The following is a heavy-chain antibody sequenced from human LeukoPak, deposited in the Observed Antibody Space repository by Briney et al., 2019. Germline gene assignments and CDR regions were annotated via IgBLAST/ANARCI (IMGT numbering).Heavy chain of an antibody. J-gene: IGHJ6*02. CDR2: MNPKRGNT. D-gene: IGHD6-13*01. V-gene: IGHV1-8*01. CDR3: ARGGSSSSFYNNYGMDV. CDR1: GYSLTRFD. Sequence: ASVKVCCKASGYSLTRFDTNRVGQAAGQGLEWMGGMNPKRGNTGYAPRFKGRVTITRVTSINTAFMELSSLRPDDTAIYYCARGGSSSSFYNNYGMDVWGQGTTITVSS.